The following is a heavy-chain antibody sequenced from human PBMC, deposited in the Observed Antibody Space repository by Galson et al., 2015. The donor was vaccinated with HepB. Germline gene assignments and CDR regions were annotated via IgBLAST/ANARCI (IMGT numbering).Heavy chain of an antibody. Sequence: SLRLSCAASGFTFSSYAMHWVRQAPGKGLEWVAVISYDGSNKYYADSVKGRFTTSRDNSKNTLYLQMNSLRAEDTAVYYCARDLIDIVVVPAAALYYYYYYGMDVLGQGTTVTVSS. CDR3: ARDLIDIVVVPAAALYYYYYYGMDV. J-gene: IGHJ6*02. V-gene: IGHV3-30-3*01. CDR1: GFTFSSYA. CDR2: ISYDGSNK. D-gene: IGHD2-2*01.